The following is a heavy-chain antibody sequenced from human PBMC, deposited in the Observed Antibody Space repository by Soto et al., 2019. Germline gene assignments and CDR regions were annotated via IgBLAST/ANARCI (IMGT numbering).Heavy chain of an antibody. CDR1: GGTFNNYT. V-gene: IGHV1-69*02. CDR2: IITVVDIA. Sequence: VQLVQSGAEVKKPGSSVKVSCKTSGGTFNNYTINWVRQAPGQGLEWMGRIITVVDIANSALKFRDRVSRTTAIDTSTAYTELSSLRSEDTALYYSASEVTYTDFDYVFDTWGQGTVVTVSS. CDR3: ASEVTYTDFDYVFDT. D-gene: IGHD2-21*02. J-gene: IGHJ4*02.